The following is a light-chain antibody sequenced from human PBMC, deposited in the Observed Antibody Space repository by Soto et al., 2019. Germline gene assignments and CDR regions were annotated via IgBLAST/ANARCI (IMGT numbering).Light chain of an antibody. CDR1: QSINTY. CDR3: QESYSHSRT. CDR2: AAS. Sequence: DIQMTQSPSSLSASVGDGVTITCRASQSINTYLNWYQQKPGKAPKLLTYAASSLQSGVPSRFSGSGSGTDFTLTIGSLQPEDFATYYCQESYSHSRTFGPGTKVDI. V-gene: IGKV1-39*01. J-gene: IGKJ3*01.